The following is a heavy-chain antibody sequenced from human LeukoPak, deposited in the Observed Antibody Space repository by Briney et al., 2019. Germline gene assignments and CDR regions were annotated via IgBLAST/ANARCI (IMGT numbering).Heavy chain of an antibody. Sequence: SETLSLTCTVSGGSISSSSYYWGWIRQPPGKGLEWIGSIYYSGSTYYNPSLKSRVTISVDKSKNQFSLKLSSVTAADTAVYYCARAGSYYYDSSGYYHYFDYWGQGTLVTVSS. D-gene: IGHD3-22*01. CDR3: ARAGSYYYDSSGYYHYFDY. J-gene: IGHJ4*02. CDR2: IYYSGST. V-gene: IGHV4-39*07. CDR1: GGSISSSSYY.